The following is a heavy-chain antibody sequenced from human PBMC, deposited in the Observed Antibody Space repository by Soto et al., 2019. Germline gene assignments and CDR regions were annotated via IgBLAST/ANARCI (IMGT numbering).Heavy chain of an antibody. Sequence: EVQLLESGGGLVQPGGSLRLSCAASGFTFSSYVMSWVRQAPGKGLDWVSNISGSGGSTYYADSVKGRFTISRDNSKNTLHLQMNSLRVEDTAVYYCAKRGRGAVAFDYWGQGTLVTVSS. V-gene: IGHV3-23*01. CDR1: GFTFSSYV. CDR2: ISGSGGST. D-gene: IGHD6-19*01. CDR3: AKRGRGAVAFDY. J-gene: IGHJ4*02.